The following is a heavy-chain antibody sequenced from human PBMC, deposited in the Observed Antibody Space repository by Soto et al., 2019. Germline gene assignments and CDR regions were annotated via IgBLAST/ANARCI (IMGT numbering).Heavy chain of an antibody. V-gene: IGHV5-10-1*01. D-gene: IGHD2-15*01. Sequence: LGESLKISCKGSGYSFTSYWISWVRQMPGKGLEWMGRIDPSDSYTNYSPSFQGHVTISADKSISTAYLQWSSLKASDAAMYYCARHDRNDLMLDIVVVVAATNAFDIWGQGTMVTVSS. CDR2: IDPSDSYT. J-gene: IGHJ3*02. CDR1: GYSFTSYW. CDR3: ARHDRNDLMLDIVVVVAATNAFDI.